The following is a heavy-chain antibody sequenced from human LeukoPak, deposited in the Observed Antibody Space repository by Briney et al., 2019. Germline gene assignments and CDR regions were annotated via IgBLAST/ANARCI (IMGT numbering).Heavy chain of an antibody. CDR3: ARGGVTPNRGIRYFES. V-gene: IGHV3-33*01. J-gene: IGHJ4*02. D-gene: IGHD3-10*01. CDR2: IWSDGSYG. CDR1: EVTFRRSA. Sequence: GGSLRLSCSGSEVTFRRSAMHWVRQAPGKGLEWVAVIWSDGSYGHYGDSVKDRFSISRDNGKNTVYLQMNSLRAEDTAIYYCARGGVTPNRGIRYFESWGQGTLVTVSS.